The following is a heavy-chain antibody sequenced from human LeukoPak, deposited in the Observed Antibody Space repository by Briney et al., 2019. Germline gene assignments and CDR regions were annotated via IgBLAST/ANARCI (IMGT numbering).Heavy chain of an antibody. D-gene: IGHD4-23*01. CDR3: ARERHVISSSPVYGGKLYP. J-gene: IGHJ5*02. V-gene: IGHV3-38-3*01. CDR1: GFTVSSNE. Sequence: GGSLRLSCAASGFTVSSNEMSWVRQAPGKGLEWVSSISGGSTYYADSRKGRFTISRDNSKNTLHLQMNSLRSEDTAVYYCARERHVISSSPVYGGKLYPWGQGTLVTVSS. CDR2: ISGGST.